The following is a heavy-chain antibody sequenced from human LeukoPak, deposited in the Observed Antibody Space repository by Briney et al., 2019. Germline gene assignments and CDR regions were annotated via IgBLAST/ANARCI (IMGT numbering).Heavy chain of an antibody. J-gene: IGHJ3*02. Sequence: PGGSLRLSCAASGFTFDDYAMHWVRQAPGKGLEWVSGIRWNSGSIGYADSVKGRFTISRDNAKNSLYLQMNSLRAEDTALYYCEEDYYYDSSGYSSYAFDIWGQGTMVTVSS. V-gene: IGHV3-9*01. CDR3: EEDYYYDSSGYSSYAFDI. CDR1: GFTFDDYA. D-gene: IGHD3-22*01. CDR2: IRWNSGSI.